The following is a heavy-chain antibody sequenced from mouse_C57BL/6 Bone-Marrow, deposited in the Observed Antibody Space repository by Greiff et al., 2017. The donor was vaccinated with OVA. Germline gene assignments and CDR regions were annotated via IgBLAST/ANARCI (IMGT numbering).Heavy chain of an antibody. V-gene: IGHV1-26*01. CDR3: AREPGTDAY. CDR2: INPNNGGT. Sequence: EVQLQQSGPELVKPGASVKISCKASGYTFTDYYMNWVKPSPGKSLEWLGDINPNNGGTSYNQKFKGKATLTVYKTPSTAYMELRSLTSEDSAVYYCAREPGTDAYWGQGTLVTVSS. D-gene: IGHD4-1*01. J-gene: IGHJ3*01. CDR1: GYTFTDYY.